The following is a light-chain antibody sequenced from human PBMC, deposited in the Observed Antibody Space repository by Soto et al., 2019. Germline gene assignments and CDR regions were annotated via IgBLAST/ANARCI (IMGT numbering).Light chain of an antibody. CDR3: QSYDSSLSGSRV. Sequence: QSVLTQPPSVSGAPGQRVTISCTGSSSNIGAGYDVHWYRQLPGPAPKLLIYGNSNRPSWVPDRFSGSRSGTSASLAITGLQAEYEAEYYCQSYDSSLSGSRVFGGGTKLTVL. V-gene: IGLV1-40*01. CDR2: GNS. J-gene: IGLJ2*01. CDR1: SSNIGAGYD.